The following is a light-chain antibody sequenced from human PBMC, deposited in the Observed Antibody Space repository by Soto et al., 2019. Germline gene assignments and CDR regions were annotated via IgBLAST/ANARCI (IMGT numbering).Light chain of an antibody. CDR1: QSVSSTY. J-gene: IGKJ5*01. CDR2: GAS. Sequence: EIVLTQSPGTLSLSPGERSTLSCRASQSVSSTYLAWYQQQPGQAPRLLIYGASNRATGIPDRFSGSGSGTDVTLTISRLEPEDFAVYYCQQYGSSPPITLGQGTRLEIK. V-gene: IGKV3-20*01. CDR3: QQYGSSPPIT.